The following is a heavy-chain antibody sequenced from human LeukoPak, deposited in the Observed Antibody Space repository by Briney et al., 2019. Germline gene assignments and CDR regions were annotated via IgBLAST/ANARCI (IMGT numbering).Heavy chain of an antibody. CDR2: INHSGST. CDR3: ARELWFGDPHGWFDP. Sequence: SETLSLTCAVYGGSFSGYYWSWIRQPPGKGLEWIGEINHSGSTSYNPSLKSRVTISVDTSKNQFSLKLSSVTAADTAVYYCARELWFGDPHGWFDPWGQGTLVTVSS. V-gene: IGHV4-34*01. D-gene: IGHD3-10*01. J-gene: IGHJ5*02. CDR1: GGSFSGYY.